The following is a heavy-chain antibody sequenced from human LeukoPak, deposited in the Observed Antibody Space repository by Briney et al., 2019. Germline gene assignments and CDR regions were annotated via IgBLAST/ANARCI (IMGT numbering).Heavy chain of an antibody. D-gene: IGHD3-16*01. CDR1: GISICDYA. J-gene: IGHJ5*02. Sequence: KTGGSLRLSCTASGISICDYAMSWFRQAPGKGLEWVSLIRSKAYGGTTEYAASVEGRFTISRDDSKSIAYLQMNSLKTEDTAVYYCTKSRFYDYVWGGSWGQGTLVTVSS. CDR2: IRSKAYGGTT. V-gene: IGHV3-49*05. CDR3: TKSRFYDYVWGGS.